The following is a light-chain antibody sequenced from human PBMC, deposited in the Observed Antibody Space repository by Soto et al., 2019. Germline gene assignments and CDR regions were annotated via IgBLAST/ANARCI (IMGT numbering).Light chain of an antibody. CDR3: QQYNSYPYT. V-gene: IGKV1-5*03. CDR1: QSFNTW. CDR2: KTS. Sequence: DVQMTQSPSSLSPSVGDRVTITCRASQSFNTWLAWYQQKPGKAPKLLIYKTSILESGVPSRFSGSGSGTEFTLTISSLQPEDSATSYCQQYNSYPYTFGQGTKLEIK. J-gene: IGKJ2*01.